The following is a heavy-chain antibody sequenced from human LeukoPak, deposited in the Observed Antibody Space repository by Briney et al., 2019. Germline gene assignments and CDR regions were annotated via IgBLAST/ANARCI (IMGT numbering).Heavy chain of an antibody. D-gene: IGHD6-19*01. CDR2: IYYSGST. CDR3: ASRRIAVAGTPFDY. J-gene: IGHJ4*02. Sequence: SETLSLTCTVSGGSISSYHWRWIPQPPGKALEWLGYIYYSGSTNYNPSLKSRVTISVDTSKNQFSLKLSSVTAADTAVYYCASRRIAVAGTPFDYWGQGTLVAVSS. CDR1: GGSISSYH. V-gene: IGHV4-59*08.